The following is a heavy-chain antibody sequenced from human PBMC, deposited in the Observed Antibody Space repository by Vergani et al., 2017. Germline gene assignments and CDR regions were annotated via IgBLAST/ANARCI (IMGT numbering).Heavy chain of an antibody. D-gene: IGHD2-15*01. Sequence: VQLPASRRGLVQPARSLRLSCAASGFNFSSYAMNWVRQAPGKGLEWVSYISSSGSTIYYADSVKGRFTISRDNAKNSLYLQMNSLRAEDTAVYYCARVGCSGGSCYFDYWGQGTLVTVSS. CDR3: ARVGCSGGSCYFDY. CDR2: ISSSGSTI. CDR1: GFNFSSYA. J-gene: IGHJ4*02. V-gene: IGHV3-48*03.